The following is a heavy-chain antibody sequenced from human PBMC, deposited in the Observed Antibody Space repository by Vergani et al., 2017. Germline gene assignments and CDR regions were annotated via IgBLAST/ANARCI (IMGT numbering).Heavy chain of an antibody. D-gene: IGHD6-13*01. CDR1: GYTLTELS. V-gene: IGHV1-24*01. Sequence: QVQLVPSGAEVKKPGASVKVSCKVSGYTLTELSMPWVRQAPGKGLEWMGGFDPEDGETIYAQKFQGRVTMTEDTSTDTAYMELSSLRSEDTAVYYCAIRPLEIAAAGTACDYWGQGTLVTVSS. CDR3: AIRPLEIAAAGTACDY. CDR2: FDPEDGET. J-gene: IGHJ4*02.